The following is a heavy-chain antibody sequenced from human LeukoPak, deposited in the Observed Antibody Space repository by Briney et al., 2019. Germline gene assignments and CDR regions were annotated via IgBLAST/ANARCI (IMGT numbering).Heavy chain of an antibody. Sequence: GSLRLSCAASGFSFNNYAMGWVRQAPGKGLEWIGYIYYSGSTNYNPSLKSRVTISVDTSKNQFSLKLSSVTAADTAVYYCARGVPFDPWGQGTLVTVSS. CDR1: GFSFNNYA. V-gene: IGHV4-59*01. CDR2: IYYSGST. D-gene: IGHD2-2*01. J-gene: IGHJ5*02. CDR3: ARGVPFDP.